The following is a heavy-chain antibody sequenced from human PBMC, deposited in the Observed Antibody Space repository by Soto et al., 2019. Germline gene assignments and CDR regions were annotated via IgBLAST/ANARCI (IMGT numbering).Heavy chain of an antibody. D-gene: IGHD6-19*01. Sequence: GSLRLSCAAPVFTFSNWWMHWVRQTPGRGLVWVSHINGDGSTTNYADSVKGRFTISRDNAKNTLYLQTNSLRVEDTGVYYCARDYISGTPNYWGQGTLVTVSS. CDR2: INGDGSTT. J-gene: IGHJ4*02. V-gene: IGHV3-74*01. CDR1: VFTFSNWW. CDR3: ARDYISGTPNY.